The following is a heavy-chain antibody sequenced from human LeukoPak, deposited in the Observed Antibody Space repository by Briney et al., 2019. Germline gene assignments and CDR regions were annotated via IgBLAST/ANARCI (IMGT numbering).Heavy chain of an antibody. V-gene: IGHV4-59*08. D-gene: IGHD1-26*01. Sequence: SETLSLTCTVSGGSISSYYWSWFRQPPGKGLEWIGHIYYSGSTNYNPSLKSRVTISVDTSKNQISLKLSSVTAADTAVYYCAETTLVGATWAFDYWGQGTLVTVSS. CDR2: IYYSGST. CDR1: GGSISSYY. CDR3: AETTLVGATWAFDY. J-gene: IGHJ4*02.